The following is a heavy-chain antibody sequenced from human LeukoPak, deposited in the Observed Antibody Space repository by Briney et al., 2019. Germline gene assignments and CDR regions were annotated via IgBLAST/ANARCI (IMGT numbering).Heavy chain of an antibody. Sequence: SGPTLVKPTQTLTLTCTFSGFSLSTSGVGVGWIRQPPGKALEWLALIYWDDDKRYSPSLKSRLTITKDTSKNQVVLTMTNMDPVDTATYYCARLNYSRERHAYYYYYMDVWGKGTTVTVSS. J-gene: IGHJ6*03. CDR2: IYWDDDK. CDR1: GFSLSTSGVG. V-gene: IGHV2-5*02. D-gene: IGHD1-7*01. CDR3: ARLNYSRERHAYYYYYMDV.